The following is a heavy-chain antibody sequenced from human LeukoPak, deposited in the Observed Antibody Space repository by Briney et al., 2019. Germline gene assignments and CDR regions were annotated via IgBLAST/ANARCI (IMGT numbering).Heavy chain of an antibody. J-gene: IGHJ3*02. V-gene: IGHV3-53*01. CDR2: IYSDNT. Sequence: GGSLRLSCTVSGFTVSSNSMSWVRQAPGKGLEWVSFIYSDNTHYSDSVKGRFTISRDNAKNSLYLQMNSLRAEDTAVYYCARGSMAYAYAFDIWGQGTMVTVSS. CDR3: ARGSMAYAYAFDI. D-gene: IGHD2/OR15-2a*01. CDR1: GFTVSSNS.